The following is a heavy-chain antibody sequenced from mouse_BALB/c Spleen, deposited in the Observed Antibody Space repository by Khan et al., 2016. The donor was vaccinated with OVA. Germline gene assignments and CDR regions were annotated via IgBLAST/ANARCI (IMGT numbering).Heavy chain of an antibody. CDR2: ISYSGRT. J-gene: IGHJ2*01. D-gene: IGHD1-1*01. V-gene: IGHV3-2*02. Sequence: EVQLQESGPGLVKPSQSLSLTCTVTGYSITSDYAWNWIRQFPGNKLEWMGYISYSGRTSYNPSLKSRISITRDTSKNKFFLPLNSVTTEDTATYYGARSVTITTVVATDFDYWGQGTTLTVSS. CDR1: GYSITSDYA. CDR3: ARSVTITTVVATDFDY.